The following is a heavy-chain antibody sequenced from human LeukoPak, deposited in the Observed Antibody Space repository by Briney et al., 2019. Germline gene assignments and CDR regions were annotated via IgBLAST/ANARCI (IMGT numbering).Heavy chain of an antibody. D-gene: IGHD2-15*01. Sequence: PGGSLRLSCAASGFTVSSNYMSWVRQAPGKGLEWVSVIYSGGSTYYADSVKGRFTISRDNSKNTLYLQMNSLRAEDTAVYYCASHDIVVVVAATHWGQGTLVTVSS. J-gene: IGHJ4*02. V-gene: IGHV3-66*04. CDR1: GFTVSSNY. CDR2: IYSGGST. CDR3: ASHDIVVVVAATH.